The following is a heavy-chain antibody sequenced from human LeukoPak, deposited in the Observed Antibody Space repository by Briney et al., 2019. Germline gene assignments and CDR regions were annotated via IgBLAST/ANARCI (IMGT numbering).Heavy chain of an antibody. J-gene: IGHJ5*02. CDR1: GFTFSNYA. CDR3: AKSGYTSGWYHCFDL. Sequence: AGGSLRLSCTASGFTFSNYAMTWVRQTPGKGLEWVSSSSGNGVGTYYADSVKGRFTISRDNSKNTLYLQMNSLRAEDTAVYSCAKSGYTSGWYHCFDLWGQGTLVTVSP. V-gene: IGHV3-23*01. D-gene: IGHD6-19*01. CDR2: SSGNGVGT.